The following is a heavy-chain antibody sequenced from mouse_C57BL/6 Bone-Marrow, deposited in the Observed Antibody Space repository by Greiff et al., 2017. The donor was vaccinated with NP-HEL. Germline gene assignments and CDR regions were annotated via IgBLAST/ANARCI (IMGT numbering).Heavy chain of an antibody. CDR2: IDPSDSYT. V-gene: IGHV1-69*01. CDR3: AREGDYDYDSYYFDY. D-gene: IGHD2-4*01. Sequence: QVQLQQSGAELVKPGASVKISCKASGYAFSSYWMHWVKQRPGQGLEWIGEIDPSDSYTNYNQKFKGKSTLTVDKSSSTAYMQLSSLTSEDSAVYYCAREGDYDYDSYYFDYWGQGTTLTVSS. J-gene: IGHJ2*01. CDR1: GYAFSSYW.